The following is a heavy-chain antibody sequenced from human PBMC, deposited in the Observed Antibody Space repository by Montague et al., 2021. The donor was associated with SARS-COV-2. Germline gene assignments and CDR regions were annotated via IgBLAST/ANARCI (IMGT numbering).Heavy chain of an antibody. J-gene: IGHJ5*02. Sequence: SEILSLTCAVYGGSFSGYYWSWIRQPPGKGLEWIGEINHSGSTNXNPSLKSRVTISVDTSKNQFSLKLSSVTAADTAVYYCARGRYGSSWYGERRNWFDPWGQGTLVTVSS. CDR3: ARGRYGSSWYGERRNWFDP. V-gene: IGHV4-34*01. CDR1: GGSFSGYY. D-gene: IGHD6-13*01. CDR2: INHSGST.